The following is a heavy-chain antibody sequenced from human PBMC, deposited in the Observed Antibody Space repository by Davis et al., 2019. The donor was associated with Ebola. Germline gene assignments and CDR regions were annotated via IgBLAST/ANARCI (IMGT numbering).Heavy chain of an antibody. Sequence: GESLKISCAASGFTVSIFPMHWVRQAPGKGLEWVSLILYDGFNKYYADSVKGRFTISRDNSKNTLNLQMNSLRDEDTAVYYCAREKPAASRTAFDYWGQGTLVTVSS. CDR1: GFTVSIFP. V-gene: IGHV3-30-3*01. J-gene: IGHJ4*02. CDR3: AREKPAASRTAFDY. D-gene: IGHD2-2*01. CDR2: ILYDGFNK.